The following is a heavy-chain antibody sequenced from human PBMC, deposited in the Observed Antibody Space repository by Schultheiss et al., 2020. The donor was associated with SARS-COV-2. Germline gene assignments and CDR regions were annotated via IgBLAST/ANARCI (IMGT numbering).Heavy chain of an antibody. CDR2: IYHSGST. J-gene: IGHJ4*02. CDR3: AGTLRGSSDWPFDY. Sequence: SETLSLTCTVSGGSISSYYWSWIRQPAGKGLEWIGYIYHSGSTYYNPSLKSRVTISVDRSKNQFSLKLSSVTAADTAVYYCAGTLRGSSDWPFDYWGQGTLVTVSS. CDR1: GGSISSYY. D-gene: IGHD6-19*01. V-gene: IGHV4-59*01.